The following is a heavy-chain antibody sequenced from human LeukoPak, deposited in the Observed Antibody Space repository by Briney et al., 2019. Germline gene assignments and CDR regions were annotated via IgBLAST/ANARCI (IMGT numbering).Heavy chain of an antibody. CDR3: ARAGGVKTAALDLDY. D-gene: IGHD6-25*01. CDR1: GGSFSGYY. Sequence: SETLSLTCAVYGGSFSGYYWSWIRQPPGKGLEWIGEINHSGSTNYNPSLKSRVTISVDTSKNQFSLKLTSVTTADTAVYYCARAGGVKTAALDLDYWGQGTLVTVSS. V-gene: IGHV4-34*01. J-gene: IGHJ4*02. CDR2: INHSGST.